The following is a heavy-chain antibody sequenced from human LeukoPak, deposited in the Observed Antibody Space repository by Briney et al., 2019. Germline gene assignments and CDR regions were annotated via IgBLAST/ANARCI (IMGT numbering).Heavy chain of an antibody. Sequence: HPGGSLLQSCASPGFTFSNYRMHTVRQATAKGLGWVPRIRYEQSIKNYADSESDRFTIPIDNSRKPRYLQIKILRAGDPSLYYCAKDIRRGWPLDYWGKGTLVTVSS. CDR3: AKDIRRGWPLDY. D-gene: IGHD6-19*01. J-gene: IGHJ4*02. CDR1: GFTFSNYR. CDR2: IRYEQSIK. V-gene: IGHV3-30*02.